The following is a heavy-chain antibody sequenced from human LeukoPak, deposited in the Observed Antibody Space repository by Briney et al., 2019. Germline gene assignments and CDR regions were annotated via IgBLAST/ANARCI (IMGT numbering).Heavy chain of an antibody. J-gene: IGHJ5*02. V-gene: IGHV4-30-2*01. CDR1: GGSISSGDYS. CDR2: IYHSGRT. CDR3: ARGAYCSGGSCYSRPWFDP. Sequence: PSQTLSLTCAVSGGSISSGDYSWSWIRQPPGKGLEWIGYIYHSGRTFYNPSLKSRVTISVDTSKNQISLKLSSVTAADTAVYYCARGAYCSGGSCYSRPWFDPWGQGTLVTVSS. D-gene: IGHD2-15*01.